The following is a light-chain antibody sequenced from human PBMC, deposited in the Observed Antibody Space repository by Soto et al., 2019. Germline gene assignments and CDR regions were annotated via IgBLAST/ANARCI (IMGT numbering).Light chain of an antibody. CDR1: SSDNL. CDR3: CSYAGISTFGVL. CDR2: EGN. Sequence: QSVLTQPASVSGSPGQSISISCTGGSSDNLVSWYQQYPGKAPKLMIYEGNRRPSGVSNRFSGSKSGSTASLTISGLRADDEADYYCCSYAGISTFGVLFGGGTKVTVL. V-gene: IGLV2-23*03. J-gene: IGLJ3*02.